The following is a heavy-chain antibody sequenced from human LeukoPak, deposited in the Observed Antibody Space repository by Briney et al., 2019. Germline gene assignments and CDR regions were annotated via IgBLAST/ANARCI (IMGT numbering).Heavy chain of an antibody. Sequence: SVRVSCKASGFPFTSSSMQWVRQARGQRLEWIGWIAVASGNTNYAQKFQGRVTITRDMSTSTAYMELSSLRSEDTAVYYCAAVFGSGYYYYFDYWGQGTLVTVSS. CDR1: GFPFTSSS. CDR3: AAVFGSGYYYYFDY. J-gene: IGHJ4*02. V-gene: IGHV1-58*02. CDR2: IAVASGNT. D-gene: IGHD3-22*01.